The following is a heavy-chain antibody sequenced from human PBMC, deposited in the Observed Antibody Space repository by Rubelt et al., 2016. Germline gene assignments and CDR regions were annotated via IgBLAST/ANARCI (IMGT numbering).Heavy chain of an antibody. J-gene: IGHJ5*02. CDR2: ISGSGGST. V-gene: IGHV3-23*01. Sequence: GSLRLSCAASGFTFSSYAMSWVRQAPGKGLEWVSAISGSGGSTYYADSVKGRFTISRDNSKNTLYLQMNSLRAEDTAVYYCAREGARTSAAAGEGVDPWGQGTLVTVSS. CDR1: GFTFSSYA. CDR3: AREGARTSAAAGEGVDP. D-gene: IGHD6-13*01.